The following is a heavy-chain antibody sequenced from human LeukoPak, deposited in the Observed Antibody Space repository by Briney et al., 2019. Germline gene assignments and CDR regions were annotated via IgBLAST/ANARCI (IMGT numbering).Heavy chain of an antibody. V-gene: IGHV3-7*01. Sequence: PGGSLRLSCAASGFTFSSYWMSWVRQAPGKGLEWVANIKQDGSDQYYVDSVKGRFTISRVNAKNPLYLQMNSLRAEDTAVYYCARGGASVDSWGQGTLVTVSS. CDR1: GFTFSSYW. J-gene: IGHJ4*02. D-gene: IGHD3-10*01. CDR2: IKQDGSDQ. CDR3: ARGGASVDS.